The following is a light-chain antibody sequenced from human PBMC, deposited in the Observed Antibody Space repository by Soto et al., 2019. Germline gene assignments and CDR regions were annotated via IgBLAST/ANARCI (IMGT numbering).Light chain of an antibody. CDR1: QSLVHSDGNTY. CDR3: MQATQFPWT. J-gene: IGKJ1*01. V-gene: IGKV2-24*01. CDR2: KIS. Sequence: DIVMTQTPLPSPVTLGQPASISCRSSQSLVHSDGNTYLTWLQQRPGQPPRLLLYKISKRFSGVPDRCGGSGAGTAFTMKISVVEPEDVGVYYCMQATQFPWTFGQGTKVEIK.